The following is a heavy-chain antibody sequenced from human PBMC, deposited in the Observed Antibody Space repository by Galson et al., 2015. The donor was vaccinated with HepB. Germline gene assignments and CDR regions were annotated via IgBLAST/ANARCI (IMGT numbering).Heavy chain of an antibody. CDR1: GFTFTSSA. Sequence: SVKVSCKASGFTFTSSAVQWVRQARGQRLEWIGWIVVGSGNTNYAQKFQERVTITRDMSTSTAYMELSSLRSEDTAVYYCAADRLAYYYGMDVWGQGTTVTVSS. V-gene: IGHV1-58*01. J-gene: IGHJ6*02. CDR2: IVVGSGNT. CDR3: AADRLAYYYGMDV.